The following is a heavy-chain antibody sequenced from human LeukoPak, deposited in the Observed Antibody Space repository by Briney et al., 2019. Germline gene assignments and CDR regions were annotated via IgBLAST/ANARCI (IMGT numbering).Heavy chain of an antibody. D-gene: IGHD2-15*01. CDR2: IKQDGSEK. CDR3: ARDPLRVVVVAATHWFDP. Sequence: ETLSLTCAVYGGSFSGYYWSWIRQPPGKGLEWVANIKQDGSEKYYVDSVKVRFTISRDNAKNSLYLQMNSLRAEDTAVYYCARDPLRVVVVAATHWFDPWGQGTLVTVSS. V-gene: IGHV3-7*01. J-gene: IGHJ5*02. CDR1: GGSFSGYY.